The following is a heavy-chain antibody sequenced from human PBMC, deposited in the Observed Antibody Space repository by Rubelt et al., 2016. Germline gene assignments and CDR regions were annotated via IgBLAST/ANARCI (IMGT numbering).Heavy chain of an antibody. J-gene: IGHJ4*02. D-gene: IGHD2-15*01. CDR1: GGSISSSSYY. CDR2: IYYSGST. V-gene: IGHV4-39*01. Sequence: QLQLQESGPGLVKPSETLSLTCTVSGGSISSSSYYWGWIRQPPGKGLEWIGSIYYSGSTYYNPSLRSRVTISVDTSKNQVSLKLSSVTAADTAVYYCARSLHCSGGSCTIDYWGQGTLVTVSS. CDR3: ARSLHCSGGSCTIDY.